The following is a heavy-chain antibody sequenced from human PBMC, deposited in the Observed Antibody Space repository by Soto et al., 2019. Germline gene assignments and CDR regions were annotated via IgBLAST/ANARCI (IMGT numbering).Heavy chain of an antibody. CDR2: ISYDGSNK. CDR1: GFTFSSYA. V-gene: IGHV3-30-3*01. D-gene: IGHD4-17*01. CDR3: ARDDYGDPGPLGY. Sequence: QVQLVESGGGVVQPGRSLRLSCAASGFTFSSYAMHWVRQAPGKGLEWVAVISYDGSNKYYADSVKGRFTISRDNSKKPLYLQMNSLRAEDTAVYYCARDDYGDPGPLGYWGQGTLVTVSS. J-gene: IGHJ4*02.